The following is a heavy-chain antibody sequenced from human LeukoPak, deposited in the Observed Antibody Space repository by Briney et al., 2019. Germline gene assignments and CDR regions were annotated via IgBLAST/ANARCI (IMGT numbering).Heavy chain of an antibody. CDR2: ISYDGSNK. J-gene: IGHJ4*02. Sequence: GGSLRLSCATSGFTFSSYGMHWVRQAPGKGLEWVAVISYDGSNKYYADSVKGRFTIFRDNSKNTLYLQMNSLRAEDTAVYYCAKDVRFYCSSTSCYPDYWGQGTLVTVSS. CDR3: AKDVRFYCSSTSCYPDY. CDR1: GFTFSSYG. D-gene: IGHD2-2*01. V-gene: IGHV3-30*18.